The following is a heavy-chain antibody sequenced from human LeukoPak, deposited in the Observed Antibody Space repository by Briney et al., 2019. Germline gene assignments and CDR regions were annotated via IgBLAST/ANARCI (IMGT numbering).Heavy chain of an antibody. D-gene: IGHD3-3*01. V-gene: IGHV3-7*01. J-gene: IGHJ6*02. CDR1: GFTFSSYW. CDR2: IKQDGSEK. Sequence: GGSLRLSCAASGFTFSSYWMSWVRQAPGKGLEWVANIKQDGSEKYYVDSVKGRFTISRDNAKNSLYLQMNSLRVEDTAVYYCARHGRYYDFWSGPGYYYYGMDVWGQGTTVTVSS. CDR3: ARHGRYYDFWSGPGYYYYGMDV.